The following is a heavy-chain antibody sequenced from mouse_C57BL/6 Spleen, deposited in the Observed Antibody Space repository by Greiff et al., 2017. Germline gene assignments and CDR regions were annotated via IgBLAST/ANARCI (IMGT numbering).Heavy chain of an antibody. D-gene: IGHD2-1*01. CDR3: ATGDGNYAFDY. CDR2: INPNNGGT. CDR1: GYTFTDYY. J-gene: IGHJ2*01. V-gene: IGHV1-26*01. Sequence: EVQLQQSGPELVKPGASVKISCKASGYTFTDYYMNWVKQSHGKSLEWIGDINPNNGGTSYNQKFKGKATLTVDKSSSTAYMELRSLTSEDSAVYYCATGDGNYAFDYWGQGTTLTVSS.